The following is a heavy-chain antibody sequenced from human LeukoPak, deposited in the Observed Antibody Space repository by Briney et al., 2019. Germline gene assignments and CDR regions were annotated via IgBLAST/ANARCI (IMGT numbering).Heavy chain of an antibody. V-gene: IGHV3-7*01. CDR1: GFTFSSYG. D-gene: IGHD3-10*01. CDR3: ARDSLGRAFDI. J-gene: IGHJ3*02. Sequence: GGSLRLSCAASGFTFSSYGMSWVRQAPGKGLEWVANIKQDGSEKYYVDSVKGRFTISRDNAKNSLYLQMNSLRAEDTAVYYCARDSLGRAFDIWGQGTMVTVSS. CDR2: IKQDGSEK.